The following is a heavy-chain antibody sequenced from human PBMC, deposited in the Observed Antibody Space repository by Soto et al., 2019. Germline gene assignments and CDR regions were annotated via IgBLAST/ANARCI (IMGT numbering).Heavy chain of an antibody. CDR1: GETFSRYT. V-gene: IGHV1-18*01. CDR2: ISAYNGNT. J-gene: IGHJ6*02. Sequence: ASVKVYCKASGETFSRYTISWVRQEKEQGLEWMGWISAYNGNTNYAQKLQGRVTMTTDTSTSTAYMELRSLRSDDTAVYYCARDLLQYYYYDYGMDFWGQGTSVTVS. D-gene: IGHD1-1*01. CDR3: ARDLLQYYYYDYGMDF.